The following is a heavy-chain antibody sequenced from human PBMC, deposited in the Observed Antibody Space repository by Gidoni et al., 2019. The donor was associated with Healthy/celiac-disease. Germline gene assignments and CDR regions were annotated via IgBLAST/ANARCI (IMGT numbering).Heavy chain of an antibody. CDR1: GGTFSSYA. V-gene: IGHV1-69*01. D-gene: IGHD6-13*01. CDR3: ARDHIAAAGTTVSWFDP. Sequence: QVQLVQSGAEVKKPGSSVKVSCKASGGTFSSYAISWVRQAPGQGLEWMGGIIPIFGTANYAQKFQGRVTITADESTSTAYMELSSLRSEDTAVYYCARDHIAAAGTTVSWFDPWGQGTLVTVSS. J-gene: IGHJ5*02. CDR2: IIPIFGTA.